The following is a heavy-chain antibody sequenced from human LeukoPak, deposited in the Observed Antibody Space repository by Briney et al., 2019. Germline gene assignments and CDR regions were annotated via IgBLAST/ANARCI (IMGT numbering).Heavy chain of an antibody. Sequence: SETLSLTCTVSGGSISSSSYYWGWIRQPPGKGLEWIGSIYYSGSTYYNPSLKSRVTISVDTSKNQFSLKLSSVTAADTAVYYRARQRWYYDFWSGYYHSPSDAFDIWGQGTMVTVSS. CDR3: ARQRWYYDFWSGYYHSPSDAFDI. J-gene: IGHJ3*02. V-gene: IGHV4-39*01. D-gene: IGHD3-3*01. CDR2: IYYSGST. CDR1: GGSISSSSYY.